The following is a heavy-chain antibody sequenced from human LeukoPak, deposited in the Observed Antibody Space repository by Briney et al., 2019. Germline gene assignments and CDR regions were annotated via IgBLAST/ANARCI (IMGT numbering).Heavy chain of an antibody. J-gene: IGHJ4*02. CDR2: ISAYNGNT. D-gene: IGHD3-10*01. CDR1: GYTFTSYG. Sequence: ASVKVSCKAPGYTFTSYGISWVRQAPGQGLEWMGWISAYNGNTNYAQKLQGRVTMTTDTSTSTAYMELRSLRSDDTAVYYCARGAIAPDYYGSGSPFDYFDYWGQGTLVTVSS. V-gene: IGHV1-18*01. CDR3: ARGAIAPDYYGSGSPFDYFDY.